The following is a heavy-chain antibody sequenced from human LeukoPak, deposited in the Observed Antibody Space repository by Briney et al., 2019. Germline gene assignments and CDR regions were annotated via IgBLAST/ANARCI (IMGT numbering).Heavy chain of an antibody. CDR1: GYSISSGYY. CDR2: IYHSGST. Sequence: SETLSLTCAVSGYSISSGYYWGWIRQPPGKGLEWIGGIYHSGSTYYNPSLKSRVTISVDTSKNQFSLKLSSVTAADTAVYYCARAKGGSGVDWGQGTLVTVSS. CDR3: ARAKGGSGVD. D-gene: IGHD3-10*01. J-gene: IGHJ4*02. V-gene: IGHV4-38-2*01.